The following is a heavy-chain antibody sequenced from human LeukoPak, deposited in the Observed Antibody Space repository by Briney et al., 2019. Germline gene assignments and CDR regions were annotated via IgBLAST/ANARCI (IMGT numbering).Heavy chain of an antibody. V-gene: IGHV1-46*01. CDR2: IYPRDGST. J-gene: IGHJ4*02. Sequence: ASVKVSCKASGYTLTSNYIHWVRQAPGQGLEWMGIIYPRDGSTSYAQKFQGRVTVTRDTSTSTVHMELSGLRSEDTAVYYCARDQEGFDYWGQGTLVTVSS. CDR3: ARDQEGFDY. CDR1: GYTLTSNY.